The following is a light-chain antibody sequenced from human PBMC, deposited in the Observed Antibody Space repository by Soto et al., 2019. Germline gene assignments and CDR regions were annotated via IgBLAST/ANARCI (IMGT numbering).Light chain of an antibody. Sequence: DIQMTQSPSTLSVFVGDRVTITCRAGQSISKYLGLYQQKPGKAPNLLIYDASILESGVPSRFSGSGSGTEFSLTISSLQADDFATYYCQQYKSYTSWTFGQGTKVDIK. CDR1: QSISKY. J-gene: IGKJ1*01. CDR3: QQYKSYTSWT. CDR2: DAS. V-gene: IGKV1-5*01.